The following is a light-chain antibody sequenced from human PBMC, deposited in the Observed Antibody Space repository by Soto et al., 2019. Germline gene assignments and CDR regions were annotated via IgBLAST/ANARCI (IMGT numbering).Light chain of an antibody. CDR3: QQTYSAQFT. J-gene: IGKJ3*01. V-gene: IGKV1-39*01. CDR1: QRLFSF. Sequence: DIQMTQSPSSLSASVGDSVTLTCRASQRLFSFLNWYQQAPGRAPKLLISTAYKLQSGVPSRFSGSESGTEFTLTISSLQPEDFAIYFCQQTYSAQFTFGPGTKVDVK. CDR2: TAY.